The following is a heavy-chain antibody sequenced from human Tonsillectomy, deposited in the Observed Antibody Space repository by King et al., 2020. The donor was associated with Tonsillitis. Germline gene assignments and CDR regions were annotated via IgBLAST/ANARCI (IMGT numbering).Heavy chain of an antibody. CDR1: GFTFSSYA. CDR3: AKPPRYSSGWSDWYFDL. Sequence: VQLVESGGDLVQPGGSLRLSCAASGFTFSSYAMNWVRQAPGKGLEWVSGISDNGGSTYYADSVKGRFTISRDNSKNTLYMQMNSLRAEDPAVYYCAKPPRYSSGWSDWYFDLWGRGTLVTVSS. D-gene: IGHD6-19*01. J-gene: IGHJ2*01. CDR2: ISDNGGST. V-gene: IGHV3-23*04.